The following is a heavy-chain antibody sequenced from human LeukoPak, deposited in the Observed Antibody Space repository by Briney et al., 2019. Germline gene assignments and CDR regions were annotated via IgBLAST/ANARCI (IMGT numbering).Heavy chain of an antibody. Sequence: SETLSLTCTVSGGSISSSSYYWGWLRQPPGKGLEWIGSIYYSGRTNYNPPLKSRVTISVDTSKNQFSLKLSSVTAADTAVYYCARTYSSSWYVPGGWFDPWGQGTLVTVSS. D-gene: IGHD6-13*01. CDR1: GGSISSSSYY. CDR3: ARTYSSSWYVPGGWFDP. J-gene: IGHJ5*02. V-gene: IGHV4-39*01. CDR2: IYYSGRT.